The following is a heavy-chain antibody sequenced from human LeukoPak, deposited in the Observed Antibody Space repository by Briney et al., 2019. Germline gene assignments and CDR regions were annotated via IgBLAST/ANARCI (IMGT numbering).Heavy chain of an antibody. Sequence: SVKVSCKTTGDTFSNYAITWVRQAPGQGLEWMGGIVPTLRRANYAQKFKGRVTITTDEASTTAYMELNGLTYDDTAVYYCARDLYYDSIGNFYERGYWGQGTLVTVSS. CDR2: IVPTLRRA. V-gene: IGHV1-69*05. J-gene: IGHJ4*02. CDR3: ARDLYYDSIGNFYERGY. CDR1: GDTFSNYA. D-gene: IGHD3-22*01.